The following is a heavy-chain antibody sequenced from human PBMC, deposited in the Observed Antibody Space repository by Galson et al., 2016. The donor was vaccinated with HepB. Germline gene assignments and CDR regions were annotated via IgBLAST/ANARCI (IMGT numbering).Heavy chain of an antibody. J-gene: IGHJ4*02. CDR2: INWNSGSI. D-gene: IGHD6-19*01. CDR1: GFTFDDYA. Sequence: SLRLSCAASGFTFDDYAMHWVRQAPGKGLEWVSGINWNSGSIDYADSVKGRFTISRDNAKNSLYLQMNSLRAEDTALYYRAKDNFGLRPHTVAYFDSWGQGSLVTVSS. CDR3: AKDNFGLRPHTVAYFDS. V-gene: IGHV3-9*01.